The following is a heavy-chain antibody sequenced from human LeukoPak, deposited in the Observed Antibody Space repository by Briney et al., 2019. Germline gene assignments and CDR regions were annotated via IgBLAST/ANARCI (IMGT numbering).Heavy chain of an antibody. J-gene: IGHJ4*02. CDR2: ISSSSSYI. D-gene: IGHD4-17*01. CDR3: ARGPLNYGDCQPGDY. Sequence: GGSLRLSCAASGFTFSSYSMNWVRQAPGKGLEWVSSISSSSSYIYYADSVKGRFTISRDNSKNTLYLQMNSLRAEDTAVYYCARGPLNYGDCQPGDYWGQGTLVTVSS. V-gene: IGHV3-21*01. CDR1: GFTFSSYS.